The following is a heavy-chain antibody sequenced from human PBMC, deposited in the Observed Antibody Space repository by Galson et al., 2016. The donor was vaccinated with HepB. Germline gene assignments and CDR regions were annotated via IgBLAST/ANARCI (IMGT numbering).Heavy chain of an antibody. CDR2: IYYSGST. J-gene: IGHJ5*02. CDR1: GGSISSGGYY. D-gene: IGHD3-10*01. V-gene: IGHV4-31*03. Sequence: TLSLTCTVSGGSISSGGYYWSWIRQHPGKGLEWIGYIYYSGSTYYNPSLKSRVTISVDTSKDQFSLRLSSVTAADPAVDYCARAPEWFRANWFDPWGQGTLVTVSS. CDR3: ARAPEWFRANWFDP.